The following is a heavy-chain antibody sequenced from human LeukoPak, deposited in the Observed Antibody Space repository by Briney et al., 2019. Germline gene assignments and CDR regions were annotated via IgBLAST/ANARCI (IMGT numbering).Heavy chain of an antibody. CDR1: GFTFSSYA. J-gene: IGHJ4*02. D-gene: IGHD3-22*01. CDR3: ARIDYYDSSALDY. V-gene: IGHV3-23*01. Sequence: GGSLRLSCAASGFTFSSYAMSWVRQAPGKGLEWVSAISGSGGSTYYADSVKGRFTISRDNAKNSLYLQMNSLRAEDTAVYYCARIDYYDSSALDYWGQGTLVTVSS. CDR2: ISGSGGST.